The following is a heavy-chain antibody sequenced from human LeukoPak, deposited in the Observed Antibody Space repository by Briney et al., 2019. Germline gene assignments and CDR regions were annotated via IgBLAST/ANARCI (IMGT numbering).Heavy chain of an antibody. Sequence: SQTPSLTCAVSGGSISSGGYSWSWIRQPPGKGLEWIGYIYHSGSTYYNPSLKSRVTISVDRSKNRFSLKLSSVTAADTAVYYCARAQPYGSGSYYDYWGQGTLVTVSS. V-gene: IGHV4-30-2*01. D-gene: IGHD3-10*01. CDR3: ARAQPYGSGSYYDY. CDR2: IYHSGST. CDR1: GGSISSGGYS. J-gene: IGHJ4*02.